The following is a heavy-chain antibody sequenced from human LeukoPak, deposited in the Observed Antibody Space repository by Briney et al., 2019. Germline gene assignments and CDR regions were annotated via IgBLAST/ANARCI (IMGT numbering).Heavy chain of an antibody. CDR1: GFTFSSYG. J-gene: IGHJ4*02. V-gene: IGHV3-30*02. CDR2: IRYDVSNE. D-gene: IGHD1-14*01. Sequence: GGSLTLSCAASGFTFSSYGMHWVRQAPGHGLEWVGFIRYDVSNEYYADSSTGRFTISKDNSKNTLYLQMNSLTAEDTAVYYCATGRLLYFDYWGQGTMVTVSS. CDR3: ATGRLLYFDY.